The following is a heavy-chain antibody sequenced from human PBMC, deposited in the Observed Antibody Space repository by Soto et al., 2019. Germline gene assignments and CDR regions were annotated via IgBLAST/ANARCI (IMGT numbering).Heavy chain of an antibody. CDR3: AKDVRPAMVLDY. CDR1: GFTFSSYW. D-gene: IGHD3-10*01. J-gene: IGHJ4*02. CDR2: IKRNGSET. Sequence: GGSLRLSCAASGFTFSSYWMSWVRQAPGKGLEWVATIKRNGSETYYVDSVKGRFTISRDNSKNSLYLQMNSLRAEDTAVYYCAKDVRPAMVLDYWGQGTLVTVSS. V-gene: IGHV3-7*03.